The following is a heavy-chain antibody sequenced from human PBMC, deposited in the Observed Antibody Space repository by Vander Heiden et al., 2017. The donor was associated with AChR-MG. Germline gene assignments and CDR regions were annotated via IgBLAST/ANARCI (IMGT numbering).Heavy chain of an antibody. CDR3: ARGGAGWFDP. CDR2: IYSSGST. J-gene: IGHJ5*01. Sequence: QVQLQESGPGLVRHSQHLSPTCTVSGGSLSSGDYYWSWLRQPPGKGMEWVGYIYSSGSTFYKPSLKSRLTLSVDASKSQFSLQLTSVTAADTAIYYCARGGAGWFDPWGQGTLVTVFS. V-gene: IGHV4-30-4*01. CDR1: GGSLSSGDYY.